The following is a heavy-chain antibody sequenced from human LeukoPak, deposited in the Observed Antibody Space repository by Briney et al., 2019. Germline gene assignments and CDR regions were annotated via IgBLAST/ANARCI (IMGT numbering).Heavy chain of an antibody. V-gene: IGHV4-4*07. CDR1: GGSNSSYY. J-gene: IGHJ4*02. CDR2: IYTSGST. CDR3: ARDGGSSGWYSGFSYFDY. Sequence: SETLSLTCTVSGGSNSSYYWSWIRQSAGKGLEWIGRIYTSGSTNYNPSLKSRVTMSVDTSKSQFSLKLSSVTAADTAVYYCARDGGSSGWYSGFSYFDYWGQGTLVTVSS. D-gene: IGHD6-19*01.